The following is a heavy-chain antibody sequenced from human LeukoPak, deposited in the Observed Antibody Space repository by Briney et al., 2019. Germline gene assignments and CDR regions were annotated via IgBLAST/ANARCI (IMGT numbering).Heavy chain of an antibody. D-gene: IGHD3-22*01. CDR1: GGSISSSSYY. CDR3: ATWITMIVVVTSY. CDR2: IYYSGST. J-gene: IGHJ4*02. Sequence: SETLSLTCTVSGGSISSSSYYWGWIRQPPGKGLEWVGSIYYSGSTYYNPSLKSRVTISVDTSKNQFSLKLSSVTAADTAVYSCATWITMIVVVTSYWGQGTLVTVSS. V-gene: IGHV4-39*01.